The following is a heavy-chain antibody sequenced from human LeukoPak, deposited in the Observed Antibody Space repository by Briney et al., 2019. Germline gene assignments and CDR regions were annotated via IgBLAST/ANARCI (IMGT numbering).Heavy chain of an antibody. J-gene: IGHJ6*04. Sequence: GGSPRLSCAASGFTFSSHRMNWVRQAPGKGLEWVADISGSSDDIHYADSVTGRFTISRDNAKNSAYLQMNSLRVEDTAVYYCARDSGRYGYCMDVWGKGTTVTVSS. CDR1: GFTFSSHR. D-gene: IGHD1-26*01. CDR2: ISGSSDDI. CDR3: ARDSGRYGYCMDV. V-gene: IGHV3-48*01.